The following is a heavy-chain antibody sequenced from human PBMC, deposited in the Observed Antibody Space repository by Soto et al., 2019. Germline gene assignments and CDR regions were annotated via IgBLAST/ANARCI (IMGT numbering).Heavy chain of an antibody. CDR1: GFTFSSYA. Sequence: PEGALRLSCTASGFTFSSYAMSWVRQAPGKGLEWVSTISGSDGRTYSTDSVKGRFTISRDNSRNTAYLQMNSLRVEDTAVYYCAKGVSQYTPLALFDYWGRGTLVPVSS. CDR3: AKGVSQYTPLALFDY. V-gene: IGHV3-23*01. J-gene: IGHJ4*02. D-gene: IGHD5-18*01. CDR2: ISGSDGRT.